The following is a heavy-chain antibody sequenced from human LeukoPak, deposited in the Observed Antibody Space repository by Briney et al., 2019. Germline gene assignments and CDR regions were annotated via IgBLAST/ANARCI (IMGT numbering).Heavy chain of an antibody. Sequence: GESLRLPCAASGFTFSSDWMHWVRQAPGQGLVWVSRINPAGSSTNYADSVKGRFTISRDNAMNTLYLHLNSLRAEDTAVYYCARGVRGSYGTDLWGQGTLVTVSS. J-gene: IGHJ5*02. CDR3: ARGVRGSYGTDL. D-gene: IGHD1-26*01. CDR1: GFTFSSDW. CDR2: INPAGSST. V-gene: IGHV3-74*01.